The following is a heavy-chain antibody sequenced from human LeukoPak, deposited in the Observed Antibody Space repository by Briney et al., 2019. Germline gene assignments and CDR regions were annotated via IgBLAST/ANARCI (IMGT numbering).Heavy chain of an antibody. CDR2: IYYSGST. Sequence: SETLSLTCTVSGDSISGSNYYWTWIRQPPGKGLEWIGYIYYSGSTNYNPSLKSRVTISVDTSKNQFSLKLSSVTAADTAVYYCARATRYSSSGGPWFDPWGQGTLVTVSS. D-gene: IGHD6-6*01. V-gene: IGHV4-61*01. J-gene: IGHJ5*02. CDR3: ARATRYSSSGGPWFDP. CDR1: GDSISGSNYY.